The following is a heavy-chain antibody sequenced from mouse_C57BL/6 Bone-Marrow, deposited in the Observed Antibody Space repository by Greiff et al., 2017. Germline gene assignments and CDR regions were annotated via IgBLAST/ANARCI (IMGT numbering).Heavy chain of an antibody. J-gene: IGHJ3*01. CDR2: ISDGGSYT. CDR3: ARYYYGSMFAY. V-gene: IGHV5-4*03. D-gene: IGHD1-1*01. CDR1: GFTFSSYA. Sequence: EVKLVESGGGLVKPGGSLKLSCAASGFTFSSYAMSWVRQTPDKRLEWVATISDGGSYTYYPDNVKGRFTISRDNAKNNLYLQMSHLKSEDTAMYYGARYYYGSMFAYWGQGTLVTVSA.